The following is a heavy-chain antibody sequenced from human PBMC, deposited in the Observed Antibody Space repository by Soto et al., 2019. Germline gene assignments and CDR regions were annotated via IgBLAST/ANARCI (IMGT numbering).Heavy chain of an antibody. CDR3: ARAARGYSYGYYFDY. J-gene: IGHJ4*02. D-gene: IGHD5-18*01. CDR1: GYTFTSYG. CDR2: TSAYNGDT. V-gene: IGHV1-18*01. Sequence: ASVKVSCKASGYTFTSYGISWVRQAPGQGLEWMGWTSAYNGDTNYAQKLQGRVTMTTDTSTSTAYMELRSLRSDDTAVYYCARAARGYSYGYYFDYWGQGTLVTVSS.